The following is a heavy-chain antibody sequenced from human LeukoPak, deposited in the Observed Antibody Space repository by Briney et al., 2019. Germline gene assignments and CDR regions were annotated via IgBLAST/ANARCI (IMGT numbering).Heavy chain of an antibody. D-gene: IGHD3-22*01. CDR3: ARAPQDTYYYDSSGYYFDY. J-gene: IGHJ4*02. CDR1: GFTFSSYS. CDR2: ISGSGGST. V-gene: IGHV3-23*01. Sequence: GGSLRLSCAASGFTFSSYSMTWVRQAPGKGLEWVSAISGSGGSTYYADSVKGRFTISRDNSKNTLYLQMNSLRAEDTAMYYCARAPQDTYYYDSSGYYFDYWGQGTLVTVSS.